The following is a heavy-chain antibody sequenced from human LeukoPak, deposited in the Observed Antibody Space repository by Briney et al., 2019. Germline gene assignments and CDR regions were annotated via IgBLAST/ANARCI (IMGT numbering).Heavy chain of an antibody. CDR3: ARGVGGRSGDY. D-gene: IGHD3-10*01. Sequence: GGSLRLSCAASGFTFSSYWMHWVRQAPGKGLVWVSRMNSDGSSISYADSVKGRFTISRDNAKNTLYLQMNSLRAEDTAVYYCARGVGGRSGDYWGRGTLVTVSS. CDR2: MNSDGSSI. CDR1: GFTFSSYW. J-gene: IGHJ4*02. V-gene: IGHV3-74*01.